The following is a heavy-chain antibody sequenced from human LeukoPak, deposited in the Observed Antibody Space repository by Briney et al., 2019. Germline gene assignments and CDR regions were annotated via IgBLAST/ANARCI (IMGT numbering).Heavy chain of an antibody. D-gene: IGHD3-22*01. CDR3: ARVGGEYYYDSSGYYLDY. J-gene: IGHJ4*02. V-gene: IGHV3-21*01. CDR1: GFTFSSYS. Sequence: GGFLRLSCAASGFTFSSYSMNWVRQAPGKGLEWVSSISSSSSYIYYADSVKGRFTISRDNAKNSLYLQMNSLRAEDTAVYYCARVGGEYYYDSSGYYLDYWGQGTLVTVSS. CDR2: ISSSSSYI.